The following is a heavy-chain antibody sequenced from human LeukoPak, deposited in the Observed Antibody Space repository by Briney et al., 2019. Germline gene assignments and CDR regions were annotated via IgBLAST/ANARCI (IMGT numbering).Heavy chain of an antibody. CDR1: GASISSAGYS. CDR3: ASYRGRGDYFDY. D-gene: IGHD1-26*01. Sequence: SETLSLTWAIAGASISSAGYSCSWIRQPPGRGLEWIEYIYHSGSTYYNPSLKSRVTISVDRSKNQFSLKLSSVTAADTAVYYCASYRGRGDYFDYWGQGTLVTVSS. CDR2: IYHSGST. J-gene: IGHJ4*02. V-gene: IGHV4-30-2*01.